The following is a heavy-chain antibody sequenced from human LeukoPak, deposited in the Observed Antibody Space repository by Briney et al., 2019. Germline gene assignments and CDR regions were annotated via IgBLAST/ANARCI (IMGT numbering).Heavy chain of an antibody. CDR1: GGSFSGYY. D-gene: IGHD3-3*01. J-gene: IGHJ4*02. CDR3: ARGLQDYDFWSGYYFLDY. Sequence: SETLSLTCAVYGGSFSGYYWSWIRQPPGKGLGWIGEINHSGSTNYNPSLKSRVTISVDTSKNQFSLKLSSVTAADTAVYYCARGLQDYDFWSGYYFLDYWGQGTLVTVSS. CDR2: INHSGST. V-gene: IGHV4-34*01.